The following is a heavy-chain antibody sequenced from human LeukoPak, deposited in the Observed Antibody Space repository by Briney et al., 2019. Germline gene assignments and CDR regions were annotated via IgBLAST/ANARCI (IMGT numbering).Heavy chain of an antibody. D-gene: IGHD2-15*01. CDR2: ICAYNGNT. CDR1: GYTFAGYY. CDR3: ARDRGYCSGGSCYPSTLYWYFDL. J-gene: IGHJ2*01. Sequence: GASVKVSCKASGYTFAGYYVHWVRQAPGQGLEWMGWICAYNGNTNYAQKLQGRVTMTTDTSTSTAYMELRSLRSDDTAVYYCARDRGYCSGGSCYPSTLYWYFDLWGRGTLVTVSS. V-gene: IGHV1-18*04.